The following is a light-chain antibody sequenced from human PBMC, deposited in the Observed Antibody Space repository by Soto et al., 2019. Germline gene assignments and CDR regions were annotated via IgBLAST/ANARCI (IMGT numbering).Light chain of an antibody. CDR1: QGIGNA. V-gene: IGKV1-39*01. CDR3: QQSYSTPPT. J-gene: IGKJ1*01. Sequence: DIQLTQSPSSLSASVGDRVTISCRASQGIGNALGWYQQTPGKPPKVLIYGASNLQSGVPSRFSGSGSGTDFTLTISRLQPEDFATYYCQQSYSTPPTFGQGTKVDI. CDR2: GAS.